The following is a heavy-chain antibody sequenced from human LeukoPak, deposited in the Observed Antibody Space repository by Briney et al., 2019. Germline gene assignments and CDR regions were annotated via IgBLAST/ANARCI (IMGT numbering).Heavy chain of an antibody. CDR2: IYFSGAT. Sequence: PSETLSLTCTVSGYSISSGYFWGWIRQSPEKGLEWIGNIYFSGATYYNPSLKSRVTISVDTSKNQFSLSLSVVAAADTAVYYCAKLSSNWYFDSWGRGTLVTVSS. V-gene: IGHV4-38-2*02. J-gene: IGHJ4*02. CDR3: AKLSSNWYFDS. D-gene: IGHD1-1*01. CDR1: GYSISSGYF.